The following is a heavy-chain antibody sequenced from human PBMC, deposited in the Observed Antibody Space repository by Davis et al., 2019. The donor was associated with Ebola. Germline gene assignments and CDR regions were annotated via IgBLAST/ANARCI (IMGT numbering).Heavy chain of an antibody. CDR2: PYTSGNT. D-gene: IGHD7-27*01. CDR1: GASIKPYY. V-gene: IGHV4-59*08. J-gene: IGHJ4*02. CDR3: ARHETNWGTPDT. Sequence: PSETLSLTCTVSGASIKPYYWRWIRQPPGKGLEWIGYPYTSGNTKYHSSLSSRVTISTDTSKNLLSLRLTSVTAADTAVYYCARHETNWGTPDTWCPGILVTVSS.